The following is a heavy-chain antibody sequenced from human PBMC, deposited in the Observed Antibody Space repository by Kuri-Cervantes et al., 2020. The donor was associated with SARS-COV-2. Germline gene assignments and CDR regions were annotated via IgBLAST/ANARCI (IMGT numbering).Heavy chain of an antibody. CDR2: IYYTGKT. J-gene: IGHJ6*02. D-gene: IGHD3-16*01. CDR3: ARGLTVVVPSPVLGLGPHYYYYDMDV. Sequence: GSLRLSCTVSGGSISSSRYYWGWIRQPPGKRLEWIGSIYYTGKTFYSPPLKTRVTISVDPSKNQFSLRLRSVTAADTARYYCARGLTVVVPSPVLGLGPHYYYYDMDVWGQGTTVTVSS. CDR1: GGSISSSRYY. V-gene: IGHV4-39*07.